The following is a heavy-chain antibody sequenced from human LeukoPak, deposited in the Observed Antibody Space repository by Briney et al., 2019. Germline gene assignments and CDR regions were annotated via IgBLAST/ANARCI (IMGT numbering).Heavy chain of an antibody. CDR3: AKDWGSSDWYNYFDP. D-gene: IGHD6-19*01. Sequence: PGGSLRLSCAVSGFTIRIYGTHWVRQAPGKGLEWVAMISHDGGAKYYGDSVKGRFTISRDDSKNTLYLQMNSLSTEDTALYYCAKDWGSSDWYNYFDPWGQGTLVTVSS. J-gene: IGHJ5*02. V-gene: IGHV3-30*18. CDR2: ISHDGGAK. CDR1: GFTIRIYG.